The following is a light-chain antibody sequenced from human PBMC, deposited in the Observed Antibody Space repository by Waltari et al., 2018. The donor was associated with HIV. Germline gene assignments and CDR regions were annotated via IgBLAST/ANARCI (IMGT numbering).Light chain of an antibody. CDR1: QSISSW. CDR2: KAS. Sequence: DIQMTQSPSTLSASVGDRVTITCRASQSISSWLAWYQQKPGKAPKLLIYKASSLESGVPSRFSGFGSGTEFTLTISSLQPDDFATYYCQHYNSYPWTFDQGTKVEIK. CDR3: QHYNSYPWT. J-gene: IGKJ1*01. V-gene: IGKV1-5*03.